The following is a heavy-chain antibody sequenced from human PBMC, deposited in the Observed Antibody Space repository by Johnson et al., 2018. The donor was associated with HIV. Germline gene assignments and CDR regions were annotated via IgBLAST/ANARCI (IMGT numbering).Heavy chain of an antibody. Sequence: QVQLVESGGGVVQPGRSLRLSCAASGFTFSTYGMHWVRQAPGKGLEWVAVMWYDGSNKYYADSVKGRFTISRDNSKNTLYLQMNSLRAEDTALYYCARLEYSSVSPLLGAFDIWGQGTMVTVSS. CDR3: ARLEYSSVSPLLGAFDI. V-gene: IGHV3-33*01. CDR1: GFTFSTYG. D-gene: IGHD6-6*01. J-gene: IGHJ3*02. CDR2: MWYDGSNK.